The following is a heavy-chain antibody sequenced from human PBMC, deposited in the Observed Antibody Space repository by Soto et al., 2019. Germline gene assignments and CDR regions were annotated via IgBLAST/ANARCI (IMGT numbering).Heavy chain of an antibody. V-gene: IGHV3-48*02. Sequence: EVQLVESGGGLVQPGGSLRLSCVASGFSFSNYNMNWVRQAPGKGLEWVSYITDSSDTVHYADSVRGRFTISRDNAESSLYLQMNSLRDEDTAVYLCARDFGHGYYLDYWGRGTLVTVSS. CDR2: ITDSSDTV. J-gene: IGHJ4*02. D-gene: IGHD3-3*01. CDR3: ARDFGHGYYLDY. CDR1: GFSFSNYN.